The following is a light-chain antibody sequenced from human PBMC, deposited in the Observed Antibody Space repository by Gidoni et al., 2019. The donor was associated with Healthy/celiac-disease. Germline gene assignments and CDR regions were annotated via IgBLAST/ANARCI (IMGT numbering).Light chain of an antibody. J-gene: IGKJ4*01. Sequence: EIVLTQSPATLSLSPGEGATLSCRASQSVSSYLAWYQQKPGQAPRLLIYDASNRATGIPARFSGSGSETDFTLTISSLEPEDFAVYYWQQRRNWPLTFGAGTKVEIK. V-gene: IGKV3-11*01. CDR1: QSVSSY. CDR2: DAS. CDR3: QQRRNWPLT.